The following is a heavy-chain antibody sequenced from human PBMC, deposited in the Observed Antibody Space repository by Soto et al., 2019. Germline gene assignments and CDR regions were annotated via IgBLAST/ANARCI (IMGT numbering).Heavy chain of an antibody. J-gene: IGHJ6*02. V-gene: IGHV1-69*13. CDR2: IIPVFGIV. CDR1: GGNPSNSA. D-gene: IGHD6-19*01. Sequence: SVKVSCKASGGNPSNSAISWVRQAPGQGLEWMGGIIPVFGIVSYAQNFQGRVTITADESTSTAYMELSSLRSEDTAVYFCAGGRIRVAGSSAYCGMEVWGQVTTVTVSS. CDR3: AGGRIRVAGSSAYCGMEV.